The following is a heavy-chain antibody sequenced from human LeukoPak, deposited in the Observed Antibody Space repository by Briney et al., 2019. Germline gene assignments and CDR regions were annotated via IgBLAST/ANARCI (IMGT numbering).Heavy chain of an antibody. CDR1: GGSFSGYY. CDR3: ARGLGLRWQYFDY. V-gene: IGHV4-34*01. CDR2: INHSGST. J-gene: IGHJ4*02. Sequence: ASETLSLTCAVYGGSFSGYYWSWIRQPPGKGLEWIGEINHSGSTNYNPSLKSRVTISVDTSKNQFPLKLSSVTAADTAVYYCARGLGLRWQYFDYWGQGTLVTVSS. D-gene: IGHD4-23*01.